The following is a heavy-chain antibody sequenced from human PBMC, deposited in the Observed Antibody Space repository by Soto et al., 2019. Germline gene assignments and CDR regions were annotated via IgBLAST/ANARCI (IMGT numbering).Heavy chain of an antibody. CDR1: GGSISSGGYS. V-gene: IGHV4-30-2*01. Sequence: SETLSLTCAVSGGSISSGGYSWSWIRQPPGKGLEWIGYIYHSGSTYYNPSLKSRVTISVERSKNQFSLKLSSVTAADTAVYYCARDRGGTGYFDYWGQGTLVTVSS. CDR2: IYHSGST. J-gene: IGHJ4*02. D-gene: IGHD2-15*01. CDR3: ARDRGGTGYFDY.